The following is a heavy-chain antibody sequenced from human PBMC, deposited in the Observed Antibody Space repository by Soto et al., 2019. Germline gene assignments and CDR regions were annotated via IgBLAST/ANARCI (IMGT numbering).Heavy chain of an antibody. Sequence: EVQLLESGGNLVQPGGSLRLSCAASGFSFSTYALTWVRQVPGKGLEWVSGISASGATTYYADSVKGRFTISRDNSKNTLSLQMTSLRADDTAVYYCARDNSMLGAPFHYWGQGTLVTVSS. CDR1: GFSFSTYA. CDR3: ARDNSMLGAPFHY. D-gene: IGHD3-16*01. V-gene: IGHV3-23*01. J-gene: IGHJ4*02. CDR2: ISASGATT.